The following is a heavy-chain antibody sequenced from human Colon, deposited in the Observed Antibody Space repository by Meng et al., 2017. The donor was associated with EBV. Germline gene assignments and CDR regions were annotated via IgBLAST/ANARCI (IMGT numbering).Heavy chain of an antibody. Sequence: QPPLEDAGPGLVKPSDTLSLPCTVSVGSISSNGYYWDWVRQPPGKGLEWIGAIYHSGSTSYNPSLQSRVTMFVDTSKNQFSLMLTSVTATDTAVYYCARRRGGSGRDCWGQGTLVTVSS. CDR3: ARRRGGSGRDC. D-gene: IGHD3-10*01. CDR1: VGSISSNGYY. V-gene: IGHV4-39*01. CDR2: IYHSGST. J-gene: IGHJ4*02.